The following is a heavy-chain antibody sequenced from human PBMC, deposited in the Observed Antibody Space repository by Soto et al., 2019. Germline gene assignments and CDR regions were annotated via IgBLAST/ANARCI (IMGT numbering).Heavy chain of an antibody. CDR2: IYYSGIT. V-gene: IGHV4-31*03. D-gene: IGHD2-2*01. CDR1: GGSISSGGYY. J-gene: IGHJ5*02. CDR3: ARVDCSSSSCYEGDWFDP. Sequence: QVQLQESGPGLVKPSQTLSLTCTVSGGSISSGGYYWSWIRQHPGKGLEWIGYIYYSGITYYNPSLKSRVTISVDTSKNQFSLKLSSVTAADTAVYYCARVDCSSSSCYEGDWFDPWGQGTLVTVSS.